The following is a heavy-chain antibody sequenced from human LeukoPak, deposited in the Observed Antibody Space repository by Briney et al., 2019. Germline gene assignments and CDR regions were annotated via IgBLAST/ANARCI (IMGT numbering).Heavy chain of an antibody. J-gene: IGHJ4*02. CDR3: TTGSGGSYLDFDY. CDR2: IWYDGSNK. CDR1: GFTFSSYG. Sequence: AGGSLRLSCAASGFTFSSYGMHWVRQAPGKGLEWVAVIWYDGSNKYYADSVKGRFTISRDNSKNTLYLQMNSLRAEDTAVYYCTTGSGGSYLDFDYWGQGTLVTVSS. D-gene: IGHD1-26*01. V-gene: IGHV3-33*01.